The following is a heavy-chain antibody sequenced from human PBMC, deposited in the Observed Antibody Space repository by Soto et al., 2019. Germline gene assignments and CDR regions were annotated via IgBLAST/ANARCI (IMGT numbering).Heavy chain of an antibody. Sequence: SVKVSCKASGGTFSSYAISWVRQAPGQGLEWMGGIIPIFGTANYTQKFQGRVTITADESTSTAYMELSSLRSEDTAVYYCARDPKQGYGMDVWGQGTTVTVSS. CDR2: IIPIFGTA. V-gene: IGHV1-69*13. CDR3: ARDPKQGYGMDV. J-gene: IGHJ6*02. CDR1: GGTFSSYA.